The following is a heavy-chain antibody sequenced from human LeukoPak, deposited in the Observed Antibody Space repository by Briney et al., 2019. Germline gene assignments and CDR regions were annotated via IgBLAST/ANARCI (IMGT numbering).Heavy chain of an antibody. J-gene: IGHJ4*02. CDR3: ARVPRYYYDSSGYYPDY. CDR1: GFTFNSYS. CDR2: ISSSSSYI. V-gene: IGHV3-21*01. Sequence: PGGSLRLSCAASGFTFNSYSMNWVRQAPGKGLEWVSSISSSSSYIYYADSVKGRFTISRDNANNSLYLQMNSLRTADTAVYYCARVPRYYYDSSGYYPDYWGQGTLVTVSS. D-gene: IGHD3-22*01.